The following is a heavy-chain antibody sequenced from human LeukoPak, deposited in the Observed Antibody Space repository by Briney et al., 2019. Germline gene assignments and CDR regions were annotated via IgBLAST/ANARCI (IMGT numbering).Heavy chain of an antibody. Sequence: PGGSLRLSCAASGFTFSSYWMSWVRQAPGKGLEWVANIKQDGSEKYYVDSVKGRFTISRDNAKNSLYLQMNSLRAEDTAAYYCARDGEDSSGRYEEGYWGQGTLVTVSS. D-gene: IGHD6-19*01. CDR2: IKQDGSEK. V-gene: IGHV3-7*01. CDR3: ARDGEDSSGRYEEGY. J-gene: IGHJ4*02. CDR1: GFTFSSYW.